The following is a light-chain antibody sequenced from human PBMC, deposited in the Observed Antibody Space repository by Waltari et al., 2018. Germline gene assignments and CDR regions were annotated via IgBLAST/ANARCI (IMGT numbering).Light chain of an antibody. V-gene: IGLV2-14*01. CDR1: SSDVGGYNY. J-gene: IGLJ2*01. Sequence: QSALTQPASVSGSPGQSITISCTGTSSDVGGYNYASWYQPHPGKAPKVMIYEVSNRPSGVSNRVSCFISGNTASLTISGLQAEDEADYYCSSYTSSSSVVFGGGTKLTVL. CDR3: SSYTSSSSVV. CDR2: EVS.